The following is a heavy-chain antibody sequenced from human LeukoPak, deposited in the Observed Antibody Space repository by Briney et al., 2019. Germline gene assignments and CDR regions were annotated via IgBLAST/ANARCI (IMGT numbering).Heavy chain of an antibody. CDR1: GFTFSSLA. J-gene: IGHJ4*02. CDR3: ARETGDFDS. CDR2: ISGRADST. V-gene: IGHV3-23*01. Sequence: GGSLRLSCAASGFTFSSLAMSWVRQPPGKGLEWVSVISGRADSTYDADSVKRRFTISRDNSKSTVYLQMNSLRAEDTAVYYCARETGDFDSWGQGTLVIVSS. D-gene: IGHD7-27*01.